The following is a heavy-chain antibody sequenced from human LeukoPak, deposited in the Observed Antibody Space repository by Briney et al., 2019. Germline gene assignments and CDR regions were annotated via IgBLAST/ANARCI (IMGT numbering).Heavy chain of an antibody. Sequence: GGSLRLSCAASGFTFSSYAMHWVRQAPGKGLEWVSVISNDGGNKYNADSVKGRFTISRDNSKNTLYLQMNSLRAEDTAIYYCARTQQLDYYFDSWGQGTLVTVSS. V-gene: IGHV3-30*04. CDR2: ISNDGGNK. CDR3: ARTQQLDYYFDS. D-gene: IGHD6-13*01. CDR1: GFTFSSYA. J-gene: IGHJ4*02.